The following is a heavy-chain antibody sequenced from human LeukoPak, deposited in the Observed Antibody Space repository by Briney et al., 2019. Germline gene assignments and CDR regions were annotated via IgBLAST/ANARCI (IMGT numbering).Heavy chain of an antibody. Sequence: GGSLRLSCAASESTFRNFAMHWVRQAPGKGLEWVANIKQDGSEKYYVDSVKGRFTISRDNAKNSLYLQMNSLRAEDTAVYYCARDRDWTFDYWGQGALVTVSS. CDR3: ARDRDWTFDY. CDR1: ESTFRNFA. D-gene: IGHD2-21*02. J-gene: IGHJ4*02. V-gene: IGHV3-7*03. CDR2: IKQDGSEK.